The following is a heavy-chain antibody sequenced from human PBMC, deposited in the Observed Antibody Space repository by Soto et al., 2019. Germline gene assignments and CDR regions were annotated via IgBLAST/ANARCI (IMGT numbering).Heavy chain of an antibody. CDR3: ARHLPYCSDTSHCAYGMDV. V-gene: IGHV4-39*01. CDR2: IYYSGST. CDR1: GDSISSSSYY. D-gene: IGHD2-2*01. J-gene: IGHJ6*02. Sequence: SETLSLTCTVSGDSISSSSYYWDWIRQPPGKGLEWIGSIYYSGSTYYNPSLKSRVTISVDTSKNQFSLKLSSVTAADTAVYYCARHLPYCSDTSHCAYGMDVWGQGTTVTVSS.